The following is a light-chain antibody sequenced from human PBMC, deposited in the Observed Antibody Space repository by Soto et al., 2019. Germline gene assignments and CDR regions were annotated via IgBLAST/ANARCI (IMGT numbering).Light chain of an antibody. J-gene: IGKJ5*01. CDR3: QQRSNWPPGT. CDR2: GAS. Sequence: EIVMTQSPDTLSLSPGERATLSCRASQTVSSNYLAWCQQRPGQAPRLLIYGASTRAAGIPDRFSGSGSGTDFTLTITRLEPEDFAVYYCQQRSNWPPGTFGQGTRVEIK. V-gene: IGKV3D-20*02. CDR1: QTVSSNY.